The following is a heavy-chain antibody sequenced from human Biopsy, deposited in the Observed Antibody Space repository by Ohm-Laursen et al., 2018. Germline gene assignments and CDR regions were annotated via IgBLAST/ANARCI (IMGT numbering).Heavy chain of an antibody. D-gene: IGHD2-15*01. V-gene: IGHV3-9*01. CDR3: AKIHCSGGSCYPNAFDM. J-gene: IGHJ3*02. Sequence: SLRLSCAASGFIFDDYAMHWVRHAPGTGLEWVSGMSWNSVGIGYADSVKGRFTISRDNAKNFLNLEMNNLRPEDTALYYCAKIHCSGGSCYPNAFDMWGHGTRVTVS. CDR1: GFIFDDYA. CDR2: MSWNSVGI.